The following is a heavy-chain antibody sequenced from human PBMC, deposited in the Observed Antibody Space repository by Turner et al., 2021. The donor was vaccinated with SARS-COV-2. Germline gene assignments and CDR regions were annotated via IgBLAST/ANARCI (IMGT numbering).Heavy chain of an antibody. Sequence: QVQPQESGPGLVKPSGTLSPTCAVPGVPITSHTWWTWVRQPPGEGLEWIGELYHSGRTNYSPSLESRVTMSVDKSKNHFSLKLTSVTAADTAIYYCATQEAIGYRYASWGQGILVTVSS. CDR3: ATQEAIGYRYAS. D-gene: IGHD5-18*01. CDR2: LYHSGRT. J-gene: IGHJ4*02. CDR1: GVPITSHTW. V-gene: IGHV4-4*02.